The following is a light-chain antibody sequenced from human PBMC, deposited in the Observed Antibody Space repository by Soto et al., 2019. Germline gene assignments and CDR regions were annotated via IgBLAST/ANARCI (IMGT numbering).Light chain of an antibody. CDR2: EVS. CDR1: SSDVGGYNY. Sequence: QSALTQPASVSGSPGQSITISCTGTSSDVGGYNYVSWYQQHPGKAPKLMIYEVSNRPSGVSYRFSGSKSGNTASLTISGPQAGEEGDYYCSSYTSSSTLEVVFGGGTQLTVL. J-gene: IGLJ2*01. V-gene: IGLV2-14*01. CDR3: SSYTSSSTLEVV.